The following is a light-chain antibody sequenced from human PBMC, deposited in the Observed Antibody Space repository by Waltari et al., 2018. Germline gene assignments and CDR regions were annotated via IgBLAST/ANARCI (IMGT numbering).Light chain of an antibody. V-gene: IGKV4-1*01. Sequence: IVITQTPDFLALYLCERATTYCKARQSTLYSFNSKNYQAWYQQKPGQPPKLLIYWASTREAGVPCRFSGSGSGTDFTLTISSLQAEDVAAYYCQQVYSMPWTFGQGTKVEIK. J-gene: IGKJ1*01. CDR2: WAS. CDR1: QSTLYSFNSKNY. CDR3: QQVYSMPWT.